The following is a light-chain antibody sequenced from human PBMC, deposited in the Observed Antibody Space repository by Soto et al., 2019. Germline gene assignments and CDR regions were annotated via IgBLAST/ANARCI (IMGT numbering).Light chain of an antibody. CDR3: QQLNSYPWT. Sequence: DIQLTQSPSFLSASVGDRVTITCRASQGISSYLAWYQQKPGKAPKLLIYSASTLQSGVPSRFSGSGSGTECTLTISSLQPEEFATYYYQQLNSYPWTFGQGTKVEVK. V-gene: IGKV1-9*01. J-gene: IGKJ1*01. CDR1: QGISSY. CDR2: SAS.